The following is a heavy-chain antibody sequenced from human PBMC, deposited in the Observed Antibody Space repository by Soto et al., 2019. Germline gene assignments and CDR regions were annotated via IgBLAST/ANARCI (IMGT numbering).Heavy chain of an antibody. D-gene: IGHD6-19*01. J-gene: IGHJ4*02. CDR3: ARELAVAWQLGY. CDR1: GFTFSSYA. Sequence: QVQLVESGGGVVQPGRSLRLSCAASGFTFSSYAMHWVRQAPGKGLEWVAVISYDGSNKYYADSVKGRFTISRDNSKNSLYVQMYSLRAEDKAVYDCARELAVAWQLGYGGQGTLVTVSS. CDR2: ISYDGSNK. V-gene: IGHV3-30-3*01.